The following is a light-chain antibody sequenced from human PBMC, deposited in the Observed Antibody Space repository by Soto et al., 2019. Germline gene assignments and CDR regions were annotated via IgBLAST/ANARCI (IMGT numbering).Light chain of an antibody. CDR2: DAS. CDR1: QTISTW. V-gene: IGKV1-5*01. J-gene: IGKJ1*01. Sequence: DIHMTQSPPTLSASVGGRRTMTCRDSQTISTWMAWYQQKPGKAPKLLVYDASTLQSGVASRFSGSGSGTEFTLIISGLQPDDSATYYCQQYTNTNNPWMFGQGTKVDIK. CDR3: QQYTNTNNPWM.